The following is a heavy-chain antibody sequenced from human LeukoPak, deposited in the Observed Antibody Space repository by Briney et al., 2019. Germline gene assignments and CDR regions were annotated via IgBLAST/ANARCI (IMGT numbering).Heavy chain of an antibody. CDR2: IYTGGST. V-gene: IGHV4-4*07. CDR1: DGSINTYY. D-gene: IGHD3-10*01. Sequence: SETLSLTCTVSDGSINTYYWSWIRQPAGKGLEWIGHIYTGGSTNYNPSLKGRVTMSLDTSKNQFSLKLSSVTAADTAVYYCARDKYYGSGNYGKYNWFDPWGQGALVTVSS. CDR3: ARDKYYGSGNYGKYNWFDP. J-gene: IGHJ5*02.